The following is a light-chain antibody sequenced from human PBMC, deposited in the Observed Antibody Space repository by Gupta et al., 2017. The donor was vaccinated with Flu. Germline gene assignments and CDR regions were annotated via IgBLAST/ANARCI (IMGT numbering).Light chain of an antibody. CDR2: YAS. V-gene: IGKV6-21*01. CDR1: QTIGSH. CDR3: QQCSSLPNT. Sequence: ADFQSVTPKEKVTITCRASQTIGSHLHWYQAEPGQSPNLLLKYASQSASRVPSTFHGRRSGTDFTLTINSVEAEDAATYYCQQCSSLPNTFGQGTRLEIK. J-gene: IGKJ5*01.